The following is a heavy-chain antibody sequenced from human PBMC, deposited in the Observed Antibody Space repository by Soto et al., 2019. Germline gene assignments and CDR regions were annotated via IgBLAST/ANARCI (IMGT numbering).Heavy chain of an antibody. Sequence: SETLSLPSAVSGVSMSSGNWWTWVRQTPQRGLEYIGEIFHDGTANYYPSFERRVAISVDTSKNQFSLKLTSVTAADTAIYFCARLVYDTRLTYMYFEFWGQGALVTVSS. CDR3: ARLVYDTRLTYMYFEF. J-gene: IGHJ4*02. CDR2: IFHDGTA. D-gene: IGHD2-8*01. V-gene: IGHV4-4*02. CDR1: GVSMSSGNW.